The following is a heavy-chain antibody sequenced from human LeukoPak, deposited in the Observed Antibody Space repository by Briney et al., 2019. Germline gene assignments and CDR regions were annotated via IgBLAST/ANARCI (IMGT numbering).Heavy chain of an antibody. V-gene: IGHV3-23*01. CDR2: ISGSGGST. CDR3: AKGDQDIVVVPAVTVDY. J-gene: IGHJ4*02. D-gene: IGHD2-2*01. Sequence: PGGSLRLSCAASGFTFSSYGMSWVRQAPGKGLEWVSAISGSGGSTYYADSVKGRFTISRDNSKNTLYLQMNSLRAEDTAVYYCAKGDQDIVVVPAVTVDYWGQGTLVTVSS. CDR1: GFTFSSYG.